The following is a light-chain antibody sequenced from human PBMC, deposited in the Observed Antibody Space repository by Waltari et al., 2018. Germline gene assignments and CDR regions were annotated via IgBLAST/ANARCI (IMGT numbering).Light chain of an antibody. CDR2: ENN. J-gene: IGLJ3*02. CDR1: SGSIASNS. Sequence: NFMLTQPHSVSESPGKTVTISCTRSSGSIASNSVQWYQQRTGSAPTTFIYENNQRPSGVSDRFSGSIDSSSNSAPLTISGLKAEDEADYYCQSYYGTDWVFGGGTKLTVL. V-gene: IGLV6-57*04. CDR3: QSYYGTDWV.